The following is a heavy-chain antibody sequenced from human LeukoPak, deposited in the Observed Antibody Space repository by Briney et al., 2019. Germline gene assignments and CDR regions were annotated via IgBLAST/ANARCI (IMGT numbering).Heavy chain of an antibody. V-gene: IGHV4-31*03. CDR1: GGSISSGGYY. Sequence: SETLSLTCTVSGGSISSGGYYWSWIRQHPEKGLEWIGYIYYSGSTYYNPSLKSRVTISVDTSKNQFSLKLSSVTAADTAVYYCARTWSSVVTPEVYFDYWGQGTLVTVSS. D-gene: IGHD4-23*01. J-gene: IGHJ4*02. CDR3: ARTWSSVVTPEVYFDY. CDR2: IYYSGST.